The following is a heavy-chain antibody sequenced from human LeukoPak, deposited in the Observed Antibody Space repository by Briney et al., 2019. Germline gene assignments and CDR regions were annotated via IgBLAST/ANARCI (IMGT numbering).Heavy chain of an antibody. V-gene: IGHV3-20*04. CDR1: GFTFDDYG. J-gene: IGHJ4*02. CDR2: INWNGGST. Sequence: PGGSLRLSCAASGFTFDDYGMSWARQAPGKGLEWVSGINWNGGSTGYADSVKGRFTISRDNAKNSLYLQMNSLRAEDTALYYCARDLSGWSAFDYWGQGTLVTVSS. CDR3: ARDLSGWSAFDY. D-gene: IGHD6-19*01.